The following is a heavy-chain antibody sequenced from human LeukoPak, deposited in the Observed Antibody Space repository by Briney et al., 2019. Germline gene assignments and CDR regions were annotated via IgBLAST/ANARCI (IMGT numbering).Heavy chain of an antibody. Sequence: GGSLRLSCAASGFTFSSYGMHWVRQAPGKGLEWVAFIRYDGSNKYYADSVKGRFTISRDNSKNTLYLQMNSLRAEDTAVYYCAKMGAVGAPWGAFDIWGQGTMVTVSS. V-gene: IGHV3-30*02. J-gene: IGHJ3*02. CDR2: IRYDGSNK. CDR1: GFTFSSYG. D-gene: IGHD1-26*01. CDR3: AKMGAVGAPWGAFDI.